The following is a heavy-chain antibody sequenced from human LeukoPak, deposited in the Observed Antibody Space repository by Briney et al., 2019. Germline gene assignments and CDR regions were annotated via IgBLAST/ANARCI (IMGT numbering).Heavy chain of an antibody. CDR1: GGSISSSSYY. D-gene: IGHD3-10*01. J-gene: IGHJ4*02. Sequence: SETLSLTCTVSGGSISSSSYYWGWIRQPPGKGLEWIGSIYYSGSTYYNPSLKSRVTISVDTSKNQFSLKLSSVTAADTAVYYCARDYYGSYFDYWGQGTLVTVSS. V-gene: IGHV4-39*07. CDR2: IYYSGST. CDR3: ARDYYGSYFDY.